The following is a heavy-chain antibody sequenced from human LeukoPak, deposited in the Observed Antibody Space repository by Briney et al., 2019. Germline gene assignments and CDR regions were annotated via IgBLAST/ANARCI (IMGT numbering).Heavy chain of an antibody. CDR1: GGSFSGYY. CDR2: INHSGST. V-gene: IGHV4-34*01. CDR3: AREELVVVVAARGFDY. J-gene: IGHJ4*02. D-gene: IGHD2-15*01. Sequence: PSETLSLTCAVYGGSFSGYYWSWIRQPPGKGLEWIGEINHSGSTNYNPSLKSRVTISVDTSKNQFSLKPSSVTAADTAVYYCAREELVVVVAARGFDYWGQGTLVTVSS.